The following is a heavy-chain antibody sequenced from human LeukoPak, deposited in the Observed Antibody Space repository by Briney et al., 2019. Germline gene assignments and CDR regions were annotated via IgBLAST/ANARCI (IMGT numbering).Heavy chain of an antibody. J-gene: IGHJ5*02. D-gene: IGHD1-7*01. CDR1: GYTFTSYG. CDR2: ISAYNGNT. CDR3: ARGLQRITGTTWFDP. Sequence: ASVTVSFTASGYTFTSYGISWVRQAPGQGLEWMGWISAYNGNTNYAQKLQGRVTMTTDTSTSTAYMGLRSLRSDDTAVYYCARGLQRITGTTWFDPWGQGTLVTVSS. V-gene: IGHV1-18*01.